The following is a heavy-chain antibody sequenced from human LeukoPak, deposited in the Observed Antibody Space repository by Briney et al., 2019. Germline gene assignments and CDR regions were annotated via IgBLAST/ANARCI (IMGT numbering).Heavy chain of an antibody. CDR3: ARRSSFNPKWPRPPFDY. V-gene: IGHV5-51*01. J-gene: IGHJ4*02. CDR2: IYPGDSDT. Sequence: GESLQISCKGSGYTFTTYWIGWVRQMPGKGLEWMGIIYPGDSDTRYSPSFQGQVTISADETIATAYLQWSTLKASDTAVYYCARRSSFNPKWPRPPFDYWGQGTLVSVSS. CDR1: GYTFTTYW. D-gene: IGHD1-14*01.